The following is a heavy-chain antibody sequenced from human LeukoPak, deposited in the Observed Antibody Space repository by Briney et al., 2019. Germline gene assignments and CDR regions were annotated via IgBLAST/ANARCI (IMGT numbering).Heavy chain of an antibody. D-gene: IGHD3-22*01. CDR3: ARGYDSSGYQDY. CDR2: IYYSGST. CDR1: GGSISSYY. J-gene: IGHJ4*02. Sequence: SETLSLTCTVSGGSISSYYWSWIRQPPGKGLEWIGYIYYSGSTNYNPSLKSRVTISVDTSKNQFSLKLSSVTAADTAVYHCARGYDSSGYQDYWGQGTLVTVSS. V-gene: IGHV4-59*12.